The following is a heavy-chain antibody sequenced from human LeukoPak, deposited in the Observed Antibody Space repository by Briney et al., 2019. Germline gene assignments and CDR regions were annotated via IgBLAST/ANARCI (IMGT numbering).Heavy chain of an antibody. CDR3: AKDLRGSYHYYYYYGMDV. D-gene: IGHD1-26*01. V-gene: IGHV3-30*18. J-gene: IGHJ6*02. CDR2: ISYDGSNK. CDR1: GVNFSSYG. Sequence: GGSLRLSCAASGVNFSSYGMHWVRQAPGRGLEWVAVISYDGSNKYYADSVKGRFTISRDNSKNTLYLQMNSLRAEDTAVYYCAKDLRGSYHYYYYYGMDVWGQGTTVTVSS.